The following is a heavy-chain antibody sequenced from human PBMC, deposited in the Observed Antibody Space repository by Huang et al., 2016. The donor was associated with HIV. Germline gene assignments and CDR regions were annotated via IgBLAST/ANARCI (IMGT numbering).Heavy chain of an antibody. Sequence: QVQLQESGPGLVKPSETLSLTCTVSGGSVSSGSYYWSWIRQPPGKGLEWIGYIYYSGSTNYNPSLKRRVTISVDTSKSQFSLKLSPVTAADTAVYYCARDTPLGATTGFDYWGQGTLVTVSS. CDR1: GGSVSSGSYY. V-gene: IGHV4-61*01. CDR3: ARDTPLGATTGFDY. CDR2: IYYSGST. D-gene: IGHD1-26*01. J-gene: IGHJ4*02.